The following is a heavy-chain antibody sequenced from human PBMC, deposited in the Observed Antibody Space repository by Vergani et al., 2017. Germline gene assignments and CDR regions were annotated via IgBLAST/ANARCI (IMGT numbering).Heavy chain of an antibody. CDR2: ISWNSGAV. CDR3: TKGSVYYHDSAGHGYDPYTGFDL. D-gene: IGHD5-12*01. CDR1: GITFWKFG. V-gene: IGHV3-9*01. Sequence: EVQLVESGGGLAQPGGSLRLSCEASGITFWKFGMHWVRQGPGKVLEWVSGISWNSGAVDYADSVRGRFTISRDNAKNSLFLEMNSLRFEDTAVYFCTKGSVYYHDSAGHGYDPYTGFDLWGQGTLVTVSS. J-gene: IGHJ3*01.